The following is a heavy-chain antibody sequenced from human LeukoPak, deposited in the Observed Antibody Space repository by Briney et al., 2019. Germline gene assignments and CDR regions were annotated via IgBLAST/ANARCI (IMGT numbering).Heavy chain of an antibody. Sequence: SETLSLTCTVSGGSISSHYWSWIRHPPGKGLEWIGYIYYSGSTNYNPSLKSRVTISVDTSKNQFSLKLSSVTAADTAVYYYARVEAYYDFWSGYYWGSHFDYWGQGTLVTVSS. J-gene: IGHJ4*02. CDR1: GGSISSHY. D-gene: IGHD3-3*01. CDR2: IYYSGST. V-gene: IGHV4-59*11. CDR3: ARVEAYYDFWSGYYWGSHFDY.